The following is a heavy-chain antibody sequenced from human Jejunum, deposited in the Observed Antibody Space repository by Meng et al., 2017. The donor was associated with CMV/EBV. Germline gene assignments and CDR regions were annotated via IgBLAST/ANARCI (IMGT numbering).Heavy chain of an antibody. D-gene: IGHD4-23*01. CDR1: GYNCTTYY. J-gene: IGHJ4*02. CDR3: ARGQSTLWWYNIDY. Sequence: GYNCTTYYMHWVRQAPGQGLEWMGVINPSGGLTDYTQKFQGRVTVTRDTSTSTVYMDLSSLRSEDTAVYYCARGQSTLWWYNIDYWGQGTLVTVSS. V-gene: IGHV1-46*01. CDR2: INPSGGLT.